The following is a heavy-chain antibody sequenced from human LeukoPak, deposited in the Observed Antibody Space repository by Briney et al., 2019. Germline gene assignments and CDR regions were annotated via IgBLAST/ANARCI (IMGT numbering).Heavy chain of an antibody. CDR2: ISYDGSNK. D-gene: IGHD6-19*01. CDR1: GFTFSSYG. CDR3: AKDEAVAGFFDY. Sequence: GGSLRLSCAASGFTFSSYGMHWVRQAPGKGLEWVAVISYDGSNKYYADSVKGRFTISRDNSKNTLYLQMNRLRAEDTAVYYCAKDEAVAGFFDYWGQGTLVTVSS. V-gene: IGHV3-30*18. J-gene: IGHJ4*02.